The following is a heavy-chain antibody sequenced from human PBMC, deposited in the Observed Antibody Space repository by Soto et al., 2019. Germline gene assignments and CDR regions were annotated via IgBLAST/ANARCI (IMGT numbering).Heavy chain of an antibody. Sequence: ASVKVSCKTSGYTFSNYGITWVRQAPGQGLEWMGWISAYNGNTNYAQKLQGRVTMTTDTSTSTAYMELRSLRSDDTAVYYCARGMDCYDSSGYYYGYWGQGTLVTVSS. D-gene: IGHD3-22*01. CDR1: GYTFSNYG. J-gene: IGHJ4*02. CDR3: ARGMDCYDSSGYYYGY. CDR2: ISAYNGNT. V-gene: IGHV1-18*01.